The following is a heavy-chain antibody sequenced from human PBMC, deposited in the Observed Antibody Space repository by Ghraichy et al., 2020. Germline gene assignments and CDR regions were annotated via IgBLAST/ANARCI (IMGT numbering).Heavy chain of an antibody. D-gene: IGHD2-15*01. CDR2: ILPLVDTP. J-gene: IGHJ4*02. V-gene: IGHV1-69*04. Sequence: SVKVSFEASGDSLSNFAISWLRQAPGQGLEWMGRILPLVDTPTYAQNFQGRVTITADRSTSIVYIEMSSLMSDDTAVYFCAREPLHLPACGGGSCYLDTWGQGTLVTVSS. CDR1: GDSLSNFA. CDR3: AREPLHLPACGGGSCYLDT.